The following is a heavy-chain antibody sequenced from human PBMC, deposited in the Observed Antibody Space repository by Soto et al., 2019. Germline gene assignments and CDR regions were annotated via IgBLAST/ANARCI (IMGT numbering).Heavy chain of an antibody. CDR3: ASRYGSAIDY. CDR2: IYYSGST. Sequence: QVQLQESGPGLVKPSETLSLTCTVSGGTISSWYWSWIRQPPGKGLEWIGYIYYSGSTNCNPSLKRRVTISRDTSKNQFSLKLSSVTAADTAVYYCASRYGSAIDYWGQGTLVTVSS. V-gene: IGHV4-59*08. D-gene: IGHD1-26*01. J-gene: IGHJ4*02. CDR1: GGTISSWY.